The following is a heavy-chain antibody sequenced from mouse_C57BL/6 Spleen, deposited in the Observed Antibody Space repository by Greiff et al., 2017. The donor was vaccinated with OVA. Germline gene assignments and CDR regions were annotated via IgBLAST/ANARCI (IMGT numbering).Heavy chain of an antibody. CDR3: ARSAMVTSAMDY. J-gene: IGHJ4*01. Sequence: VQLKESGPELVKPGASVKISCKASGYAFSSSWMNWVKQRPGKGLEWIGRIYPGDGDTNYNGKFKGKATLTADKSSSTAYMQLSSLTSEDSAVYFCARSAMVTSAMDYWGQGTSVTVSS. CDR2: IYPGDGDT. V-gene: IGHV1-82*01. D-gene: IGHD2-2*01. CDR1: GYAFSSSW.